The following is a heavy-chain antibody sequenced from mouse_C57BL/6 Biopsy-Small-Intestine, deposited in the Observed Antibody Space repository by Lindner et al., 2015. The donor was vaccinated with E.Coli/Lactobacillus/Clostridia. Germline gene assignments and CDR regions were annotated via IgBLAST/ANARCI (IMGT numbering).Heavy chain of an antibody. J-gene: IGHJ3*01. CDR3: ASEGYGNYFAY. Sequence: VQLQESGPELVKPGASVKISCKASGYAFSSSWMNWVKQRPGKGLEWIGRIYPGNGDTNYNGKFKGKATLTADKSSSTAYMHLSSLTSEDSAVYYCASEGYGNYFAYWGQGTLVTVSA. CDR2: IYPGNGDT. V-gene: IGHV1-82*01. CDR1: GYAFSSSW. D-gene: IGHD2-1*01.